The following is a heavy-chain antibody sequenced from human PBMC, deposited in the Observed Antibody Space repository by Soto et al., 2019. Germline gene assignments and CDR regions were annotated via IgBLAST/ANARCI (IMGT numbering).Heavy chain of an antibody. V-gene: IGHV3-48*03. CDR1: GFTFSSYE. D-gene: IGHD5-12*01. Sequence: GESLKISCAASGFTFSSYEMNWVRQAPGKGLEWVSYISSSGSTIYYADSVKGRFTISRDNAKNSLYLQMNSLRAEDTAVYYCARVATIYYYYGMDVWGQGTTVTVSS. CDR2: ISSSGSTI. CDR3: ARVATIYYYYGMDV. J-gene: IGHJ6*02.